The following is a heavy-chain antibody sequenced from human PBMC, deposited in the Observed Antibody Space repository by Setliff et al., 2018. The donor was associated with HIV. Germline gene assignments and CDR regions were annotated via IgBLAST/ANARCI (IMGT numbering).Heavy chain of an antibody. CDR3: AREIAIFGVVTDYWYFDL. CDR2: INHSGTT. Sequence: KPSETLSLTCAVYGGSFNDYQWSWIRQPPGKGLEWIGEINHSGTTNYNPSLKSRVTMSVDTSKNQFSLKLNSVTAADTAVYYCAREIAIFGVVTDYWYFDLWGRGTLVTVSS. V-gene: IGHV4-34*01. CDR1: GGSFNDYQ. D-gene: IGHD3-3*01. J-gene: IGHJ2*01.